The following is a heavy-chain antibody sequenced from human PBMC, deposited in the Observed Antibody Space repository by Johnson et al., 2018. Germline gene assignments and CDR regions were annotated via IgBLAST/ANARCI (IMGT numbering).Heavy chain of an antibody. V-gene: IGHV1-8*01. CDR2: MNTNRGNT. CDR1: GYTFTSYD. J-gene: IGHJ6*03. CDR3: VRVSSGSYFYYYYMDV. Sequence: VQLVESGAAVKKPGASVKVSCKASGYTFTSYDIHWVRQATGQGLEWMGWMNTNRGNTGYAQKCQDRLTMPRDTSRSKAYMELSSLRSGDTAVYYCVRVSSGSYFYYYYMDVWGKGTTVTVSS. D-gene: IGHD1-26*01.